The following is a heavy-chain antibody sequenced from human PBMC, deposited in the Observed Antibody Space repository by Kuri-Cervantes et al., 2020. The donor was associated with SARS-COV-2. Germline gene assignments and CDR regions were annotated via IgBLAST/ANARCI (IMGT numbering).Heavy chain of an antibody. CDR2: IYYSGST. J-gene: IGHJ6*02. D-gene: IGHD6-13*01. CDR1: GGSISSYD. V-gene: IGHV4-59*12. Sequence: GSLRLSCTVSGGSISSYDWSWIRQPPGKGLEWIGYIYYSGSTNYNPSLKSRVTISVDTFKDQFSLKLSFVTAADTAVYYCARDSSSWYFYYYYGMDVWGQGTTVTVSS. CDR3: ARDSSSWYFYYYYGMDV.